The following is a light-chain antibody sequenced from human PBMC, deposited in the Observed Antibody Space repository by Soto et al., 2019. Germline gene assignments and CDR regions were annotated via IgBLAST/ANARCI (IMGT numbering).Light chain of an antibody. J-gene: IGKJ5*01. CDR1: QSVSSN. CDR3: QQYGSSPPIT. V-gene: IGKV3-15*01. Sequence: EIVMTQSPATLSVSPGERATLSCRASQSVSSNLAWYQQKPGQAPRLLIYGASTRATGIPARFSGSGPGTDFTLTISRLEPEDFAVYYCQQYGSSPPITFGQGTRLE. CDR2: GAS.